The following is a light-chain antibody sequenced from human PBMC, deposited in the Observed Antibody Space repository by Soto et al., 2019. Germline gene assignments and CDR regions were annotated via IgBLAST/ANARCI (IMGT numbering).Light chain of an antibody. CDR3: QQSYTAPYT. J-gene: IGKJ2*01. CDR1: QDIRTF. CDR2: YGS. Sequence: DIQMTQSPPSLSPSVGDKVTITCRTSQDIRTFLNWYRQKPGKAPELLKYYGSTLQSGVSSRLNGSGSGTDFTLTLTSLQPEDSATSYCQQSYTAPYTFGQGTKL. V-gene: IGKV1-39*01.